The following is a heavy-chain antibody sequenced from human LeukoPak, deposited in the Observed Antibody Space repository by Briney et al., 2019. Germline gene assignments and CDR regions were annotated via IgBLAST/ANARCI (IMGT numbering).Heavy chain of an antibody. CDR1: GFTFSSYG. CDR3: TRSLDE. CDR2: ISYDGSNK. J-gene: IGHJ4*02. D-gene: IGHD3-16*01. V-gene: IGHV3-30*03. Sequence: PGGSLRLSCAASGFTFSSYGMHWVRQAPGKGLEWVAVISYDGSNKYYADSVKGRFTISRDNSKNTLYLQMNSLRAEDTAVYYCTRSLDEWGQGTLVTVSS.